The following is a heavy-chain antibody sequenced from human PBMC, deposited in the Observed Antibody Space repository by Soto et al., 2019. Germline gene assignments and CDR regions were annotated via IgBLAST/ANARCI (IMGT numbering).Heavy chain of an antibody. CDR1: GYTFTNYD. Sequence: QVQLVQSGAEVRKPGASVKVSCKASGYTFTNYDINWVRQAPGEGLEWMGWMNPNSGNRGFGQKFQGRVTMTSNTSISTAYMELTSLTSDDTAVYFCARGGYVASFPSYPYYMAVWGEGTTVTVPS. D-gene: IGHD2-2*01. V-gene: IGHV1-8*01. J-gene: IGHJ6*03. CDR2: MNPNSGNR. CDR3: ARGGYVASFPSYPYYMAV.